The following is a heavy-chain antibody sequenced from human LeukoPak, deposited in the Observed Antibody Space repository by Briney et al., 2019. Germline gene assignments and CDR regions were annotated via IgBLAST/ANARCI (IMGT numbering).Heavy chain of an antibody. Sequence: GGSLRLSCAASEFTFSSYWMSWVRQAPRKGLEWVANIKQDGSEKYFVDSVKGRFTISRDNAKNSLYLQMNSLRAEDTAVYYCARGRIGATSFDYWGQGTLVTVSS. D-gene: IGHD3-16*01. CDR3: ARGRIGATSFDY. CDR2: IKQDGSEK. CDR1: EFTFSSYW. V-gene: IGHV3-7*03. J-gene: IGHJ4*02.